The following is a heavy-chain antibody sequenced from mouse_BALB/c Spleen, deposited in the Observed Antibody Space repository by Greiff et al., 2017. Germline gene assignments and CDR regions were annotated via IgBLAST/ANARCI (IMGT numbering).Heavy chain of an antibody. V-gene: IGHV5-6-5*01. CDR3: ERVYDGWDFDY. Sequence: EVKLMESGGGLVKPGGSLKLSCAASGFTFSSYAMSWVRQTPEKRLEWVASISSGGSTYYPDSVKGRFTISRDNARNILYLQMSSLRSEDTAMYYCERVYDGWDFDYWGQGTTLTVSS. D-gene: IGHD2-3*01. J-gene: IGHJ2*01. CDR1: GFTFSSYA. CDR2: ISSGGST.